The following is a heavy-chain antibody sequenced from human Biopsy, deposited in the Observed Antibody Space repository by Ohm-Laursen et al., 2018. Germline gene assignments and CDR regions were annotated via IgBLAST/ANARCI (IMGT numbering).Heavy chain of an antibody. CDR2: IKRKTDGGTT. V-gene: IGHV3-15*01. Sequence: SLRLSCAASGFTFSNAWMNWVRQAPGKGLAWVGRIKRKTDGGTTDYAAPVKGRFTISRDDSKTTLYLQMNSLKTEDTAVYYCTTGFDGYNNGYYYFAMDVWGPGTTVTVSS. CDR1: GFTFSNAW. D-gene: IGHD5-24*01. J-gene: IGHJ6*02. CDR3: TTGFDGYNNGYYYFAMDV.